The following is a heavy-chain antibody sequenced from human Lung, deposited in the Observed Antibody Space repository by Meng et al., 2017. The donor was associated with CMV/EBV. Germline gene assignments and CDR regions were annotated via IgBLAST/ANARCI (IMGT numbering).Heavy chain of an antibody. CDR1: GGSISSSSYY. J-gene: IGHJ6*02. CDR3: ARQSRRFHYYYGMDV. D-gene: IGHD2-21*01. CDR2: IYYSGST. Sequence: SETLSLXXTVSGGSISSSSYYWGWIRQPPGKGLEWIGSIYYSGSTYYNPSLKSRVTISVDTSKNQFSLKLSSVTAADTAVYYCARQSRRFHYYYGMDVWGQGXTVTVSS. V-gene: IGHV4-39*01.